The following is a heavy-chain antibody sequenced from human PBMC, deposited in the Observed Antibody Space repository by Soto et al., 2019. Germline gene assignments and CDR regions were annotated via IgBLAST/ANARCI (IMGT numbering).Heavy chain of an antibody. CDR3: AGPYFYCSGSCNEYYGMDV. V-gene: IGHV1-18*01. Sequence: ASVKVSCKASGYTFTSYGISWVRQAPGQGLEWMGWISAYNGNTNYAQKLQGRVTMTTDTSTSTAYMELRSLRSDDTAVYYCAGPYFYCSGSCNEYYGMDVWGQGTTVTVSS. J-gene: IGHJ6*02. D-gene: IGHD3-10*01. CDR1: GYTFTSYG. CDR2: ISAYNGNT.